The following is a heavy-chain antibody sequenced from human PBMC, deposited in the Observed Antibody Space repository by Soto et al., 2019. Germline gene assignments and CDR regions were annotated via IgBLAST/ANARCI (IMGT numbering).Heavy chain of an antibody. V-gene: IGHV5-10-1*01. CDR3: ARQIYDSDTGPNFQYYFDS. CDR1: GSSFAGYW. J-gene: IGHJ4*02. CDR2: IDPSDSQT. Sequence: PGESLKISCKCSGSSFAGYWITWVRQKPGKGLEWMGRIDPSDSQTYYSPSFRGHVTISVTKSITTVFLQWSSLRASDTAIYYCARQIYDSDTGPNFQYYFDSWGQGTPVTVSS. D-gene: IGHD3-22*01.